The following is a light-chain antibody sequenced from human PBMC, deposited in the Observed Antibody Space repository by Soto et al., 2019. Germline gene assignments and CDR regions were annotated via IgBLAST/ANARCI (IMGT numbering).Light chain of an antibody. V-gene: IGKV1-5*03. CDR2: EAS. J-gene: IGKJ1*01. CDR3: QQYNDLPS. CDR1: ENANGH. Sequence: IQMTQSPNTLSASVGDRVSITCRASENANGHLAWYQQKPGNAPKLLIYEASILESGVPSRFSGSGYGTEFTLTITGLLPEDFVTYYCQQYNDLPSFSQGTKV.